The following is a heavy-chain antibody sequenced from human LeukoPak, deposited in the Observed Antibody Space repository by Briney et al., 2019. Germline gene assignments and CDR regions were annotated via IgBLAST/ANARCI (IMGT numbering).Heavy chain of an antibody. CDR2: INPNSGGT. CDR1: GYTFTGYC. J-gene: IGHJ4*02. V-gene: IGHV1-2*06. D-gene: IGHD3-22*01. CDR3: ARAYYYDSSGLWYFDY. Sequence: ASVSVSCTASGYTFTGYCMHWVRQAPGQGLEWMGRINPNSGGTNYAQKFQGRVTMTRDTSISTAYMELSRLRSGDTAVYYCARAYYYDSSGLWYFDYWGQGTLVTVSS.